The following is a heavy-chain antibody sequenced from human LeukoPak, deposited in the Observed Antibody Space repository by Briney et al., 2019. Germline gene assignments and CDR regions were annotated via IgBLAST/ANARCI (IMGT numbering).Heavy chain of an antibody. J-gene: IGHJ4*02. D-gene: IGHD3-3*01. CDR2: ISSSSSYI. CDR1: GFTFSSYS. CDR3: ARGPIYDFWSGEYDY. Sequence: MTGGSLRLSCAASGFTFSSYSMNWVRQAPGKGLEWVSSISSSSSYIYYADSVKGRFTISRDNAKNSLYLQMNSLRAEDTAVYYCARGPIYDFWSGEYDYWGQGTLVTVSS. V-gene: IGHV3-21*01.